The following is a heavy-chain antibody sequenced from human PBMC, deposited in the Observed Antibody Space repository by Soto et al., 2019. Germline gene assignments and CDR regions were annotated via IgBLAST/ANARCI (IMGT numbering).Heavy chain of an antibody. Sequence: SETLSLTCTVSCGSISSGDYYWSWIRQPPGKGLEWIGYIYYNGGTYYSPSLKSRVTMSVDTSKNQFSLKLTSVTAADTAMYNCATIVGATSGWFDPWGQGTLVTVSS. CDR2: IYYNGGT. V-gene: IGHV4-30-4*01. J-gene: IGHJ5*02. CDR1: CGSISSGDYY. CDR3: ATIVGATSGWFDP. D-gene: IGHD1-26*01.